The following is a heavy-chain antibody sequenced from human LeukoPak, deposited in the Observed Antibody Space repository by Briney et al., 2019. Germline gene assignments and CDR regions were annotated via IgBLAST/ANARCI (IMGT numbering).Heavy chain of an antibody. J-gene: IGHJ3*02. Sequence: ETLSLTCAVYGGSFSGYYWSWIRQPPGKGLEWVSAISGSGGSTYYADSVKGRFTISRDNSKNTLYLQMNSLRAEDTAVYYCARPFGGVIVTDDAFDIWGQGTMVTVSS. V-gene: IGHV3-23*01. CDR1: GGSFSGYY. CDR2: ISGSGGST. CDR3: ARPFGGVIVTDDAFDI. D-gene: IGHD3-16*02.